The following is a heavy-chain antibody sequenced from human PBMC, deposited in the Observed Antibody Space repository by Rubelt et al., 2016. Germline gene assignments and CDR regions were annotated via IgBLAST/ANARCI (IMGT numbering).Heavy chain of an antibody. CDR3: ARGYCSGTFCYLTFGFDY. D-gene: IGHD2-2*01. CDR2: MNRDGTEK. CDR1: GFPFDAFY. J-gene: IGHJ4*02. V-gene: IGHV3-7*03. Sequence: EVQLVESGGDLVQPGGSLILSCAASGFPFDAFYMTWVRQSPGKGPEWVANMNRDGTEKNYLDSVKGRFTISRDNAKSSLFLQMNSLRVEDTAVYFCARGYCSGTFCYLTFGFDYWGQGTLLTVSS.